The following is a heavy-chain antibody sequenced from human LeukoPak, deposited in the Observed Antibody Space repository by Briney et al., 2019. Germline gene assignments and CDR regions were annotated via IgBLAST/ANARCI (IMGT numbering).Heavy chain of an antibody. CDR3: ARQSTPHGNFDY. J-gene: IGHJ4*02. V-gene: IGHV3-13*01. CDR2: LGTAGDT. D-gene: IGHD5-24*01. CDR1: GFILSNYA. Sequence: GGSLRLSCAASGFILSNYAMHWVRQPAGKGLDWVSALGTAGDTFYPGSVKGRFTISRDNAKKSLFLQMSSLRAEDTAIYYCARQSTPHGNFDYWGQGTLVTVSS.